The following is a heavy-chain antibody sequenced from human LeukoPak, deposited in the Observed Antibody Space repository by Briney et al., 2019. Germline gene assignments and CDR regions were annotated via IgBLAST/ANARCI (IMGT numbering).Heavy chain of an antibody. CDR3: AKDPRYRNLRAVAGTYFDY. CDR2: ISGSGGST. Sequence: PEGSLRLSCAASGFTFSSYAMSWVRQAPGKGLEWVSAISGSGGSTYYADSVEGRFTISRDNSKNTLYLQMNSLRAEDTAVYYCAKDPRYRNLRAVAGTYFDYWGQGTLVTVSS. D-gene: IGHD6-19*01. V-gene: IGHV3-23*01. J-gene: IGHJ4*02. CDR1: GFTFSSYA.